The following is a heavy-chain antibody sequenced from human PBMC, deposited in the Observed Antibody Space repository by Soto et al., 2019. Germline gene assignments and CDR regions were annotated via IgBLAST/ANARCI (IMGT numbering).Heavy chain of an antibody. D-gene: IGHD3-9*01. CDR3: TTPLRYFDWGGDGMDV. J-gene: IGHJ6*02. CDR1: GFTFSNAW. V-gene: IGHV3-15*01. Sequence: VGSLRLSCAASGFTFSNAWMSWVRQAPGKGLEWVGRIKSKTDGGTTDYAAPVKGRFTISRDDSKNTLYLQMNSLKTEDTAVYYCTTPLRYFDWGGDGMDVWGQGATVTVSS. CDR2: IKSKTDGGTT.